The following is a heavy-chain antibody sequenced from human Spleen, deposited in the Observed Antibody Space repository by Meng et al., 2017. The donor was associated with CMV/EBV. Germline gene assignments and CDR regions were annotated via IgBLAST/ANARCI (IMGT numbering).Heavy chain of an antibody. D-gene: IGHD6-13*01. CDR2: INPSGGST. CDR1: GYTFTTYY. J-gene: IGHJ6*02. CDR3: ARAQHQQLVLVYGMDV. V-gene: IGHV1-46*01. Sequence: ASVKVSCKASGYTFTTYYIHWVRQAPGQGLEWMGIINPSGGSTSYAQKFQGRVTMTRDTSTSTVYMELSSLRSEDTAVYYCARAQHQQLVLVYGMDVWGQGTTVTVSS.